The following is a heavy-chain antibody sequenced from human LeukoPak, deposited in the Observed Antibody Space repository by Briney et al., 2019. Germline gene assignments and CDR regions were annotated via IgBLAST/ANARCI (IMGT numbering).Heavy chain of an antibody. D-gene: IGHD2-21*02. Sequence: ASVKVSCKASGYTFTSYAINWVRQAPGQGLEWMGGIIPIFGTANYAQKFQGRVTITADESTSTAYMELSSLRSEDTAVYYCARTALAYCGGDCRSPFDYWGQGTLVTVSS. CDR1: GYTFTSYA. CDR3: ARTALAYCGGDCRSPFDY. J-gene: IGHJ4*02. V-gene: IGHV1-69*13. CDR2: IIPIFGTA.